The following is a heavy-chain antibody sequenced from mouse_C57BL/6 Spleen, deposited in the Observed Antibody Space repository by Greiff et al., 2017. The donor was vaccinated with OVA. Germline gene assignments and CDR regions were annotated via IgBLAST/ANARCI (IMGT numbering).Heavy chain of an antibody. CDR1: GYAFSSSW. CDR2: IYPGDGDT. V-gene: IGHV1-82*01. Sequence: QVQLQQSGPELVKPGASVKISCKASGYAFSSSWMNWVKQRPGKGLEWIGRIYPGDGDTNYNGKFKGKATLTADKSSSTAYMQLSSLTSEDSAVYFCAREVTAPATLDYWGQGTTLTVSS. CDR3: AREVTAPATLDY. D-gene: IGHD3-1*01. J-gene: IGHJ2*01.